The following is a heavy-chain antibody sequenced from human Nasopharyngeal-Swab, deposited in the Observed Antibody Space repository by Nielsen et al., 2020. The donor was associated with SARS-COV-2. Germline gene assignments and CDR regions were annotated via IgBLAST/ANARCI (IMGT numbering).Heavy chain of an antibody. CDR3: ARDWAHYYGLGALLLWWFDP. Sequence: GESLKISCAASGFTFSSYAMHWVRQAPGKGLEWVAVISYDGSNKYYADSVKGRFTISRDNSKNTLYLQMNSLRAEDTAVYYCARDWAHYYGLGALLLWWFDPWGQGTLVTVSS. J-gene: IGHJ5*02. V-gene: IGHV3-30-3*01. CDR1: GFTFSSYA. CDR2: ISYDGSNK. D-gene: IGHD3-10*01.